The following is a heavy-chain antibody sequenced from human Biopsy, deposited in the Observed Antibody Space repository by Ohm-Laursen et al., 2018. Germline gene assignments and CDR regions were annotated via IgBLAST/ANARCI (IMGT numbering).Heavy chain of an antibody. V-gene: IGHV3-9*01. J-gene: IGHJ4*02. D-gene: IGHD6-19*01. CDR1: GFTFENYA. Sequence: SLRLSCPASGFTFENYAMNWVRQAPGKGLEWVSGISWNSGSVVYADSVKGRFTISRDNAKNSLYLQMHSLRAEDTAFYYCAKASGYSSGWPIDYWGQGNLVTVSS. CDR2: ISWNSGSV. CDR3: AKASGYSSGWPIDY.